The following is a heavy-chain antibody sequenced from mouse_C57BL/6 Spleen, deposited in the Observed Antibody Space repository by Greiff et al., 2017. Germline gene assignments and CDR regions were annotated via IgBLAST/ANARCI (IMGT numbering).Heavy chain of an antibody. J-gene: IGHJ4*01. CDR1: GFTFSDYG. CDR2: ISSGSSTI. CDR3: ATPITTVVDYYAMDY. D-gene: IGHD1-1*01. V-gene: IGHV5-17*01. Sequence: EVQLVESGGGLVKPGGSLKLSCAASGFTFSDYGMHWVRQAPEKGLEWVAYISSGSSTIYYADTVKGRFTISRDNAKNTLFLQMTSLRSEDTAMYYCATPITTVVDYYAMDYWGQGTSVTVSS.